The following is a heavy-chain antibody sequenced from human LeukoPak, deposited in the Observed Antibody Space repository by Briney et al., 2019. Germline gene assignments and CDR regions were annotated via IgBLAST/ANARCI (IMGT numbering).Heavy chain of an antibody. J-gene: IGHJ5*02. CDR1: GFTASSNY. D-gene: IGHD6-6*01. Sequence: GGSLRLSCAASGFTASSNYMSWVRHAPEKGLEWGSLIYSGGSTYYADSVKGRFTISGDNSKNTLYLQMNSLRAEDTAVYYCARGSYWFDPWGQGTLVTVSS. CDR2: IYSGGST. V-gene: IGHV3-53*01. CDR3: ARGSYWFDP.